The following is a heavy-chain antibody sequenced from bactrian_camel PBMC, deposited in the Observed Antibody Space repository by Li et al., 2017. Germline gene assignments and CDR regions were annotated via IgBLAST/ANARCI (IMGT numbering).Heavy chain of an antibody. Sequence: HVQLVESGGGSVQAGGSLRLSCSVSGYTYSTACMGWFRQAPGKEREGVAAIDSDSKSTYADSVKGRFTISRDNAKRTVYLQMNSLKPEDTGVYYCTADPYAVVAGGRACAGESSRGTQVTVS. CDR2: IDSDSKS. J-gene: IGHJ4*01. D-gene: IGHD6*01. V-gene: IGHV3S53*01. CDR1: GYTYSTAC.